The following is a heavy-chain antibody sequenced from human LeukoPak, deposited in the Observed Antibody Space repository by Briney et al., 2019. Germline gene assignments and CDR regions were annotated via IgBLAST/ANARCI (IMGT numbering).Heavy chain of an antibody. CDR2: IYMSGST. CDR3: AREAGSSWSRGLDI. V-gene: IGHV4-4*07. Sequence: SETLSLTCTVYGGSISIYYWSWIRQPAGKGLEWIGRIYMSGSTNYNSSLKSRVNMSVDTSKNQFSLNLSSVTAADTAVYYCAREAGSSWSRGLDIWGQGTVVTVSS. CDR1: GGSISIYY. D-gene: IGHD6-13*01. J-gene: IGHJ3*02.